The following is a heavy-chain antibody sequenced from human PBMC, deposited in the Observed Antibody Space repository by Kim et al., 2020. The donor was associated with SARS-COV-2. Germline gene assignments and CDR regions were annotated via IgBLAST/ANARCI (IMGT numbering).Heavy chain of an antibody. Sequence: SETLSLTCAVYGGSFSGYYWSWIRQPPGKGLEWIGEINHSGSTNYNPSLKSRVTISVDTSKNQFSLKLSSVTAADTAVYYCATRGGILDYWGQGTLVTVSS. V-gene: IGHV4-34*01. CDR1: GGSFSGYY. D-gene: IGHD1-20*01. J-gene: IGHJ4*02. CDR3: ATRGGILDY. CDR2: INHSGST.